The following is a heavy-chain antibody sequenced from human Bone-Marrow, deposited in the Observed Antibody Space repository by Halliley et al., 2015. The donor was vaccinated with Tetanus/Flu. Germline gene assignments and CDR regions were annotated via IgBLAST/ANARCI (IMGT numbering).Heavy chain of an antibody. CDR1: GFIFSNYD. CDR3: AKKWSADTSTDYFDY. V-gene: IGHV3-23*01. Sequence: SLRLSCAGSGFIFSNYDMTWVRQAPGKGLEWVSSISGSGTYTFYADSVKGRFTISRDNSKDTLYLQIFSLRVEDTAVYYCAKKWSADTSTDYFDYWGQGTLVTVPS. CDR2: ISGSGTYT. D-gene: IGHD5-18*01. J-gene: IGHJ4*02.